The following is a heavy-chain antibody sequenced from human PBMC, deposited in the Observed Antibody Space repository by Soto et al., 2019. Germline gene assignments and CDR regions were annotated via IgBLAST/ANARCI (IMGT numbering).Heavy chain of an antibody. V-gene: IGHV1-69*02. CDR2: LKPILSMS. Sequence: QVQLVQSGAEVKKPGSSVRVSCKSSGDTFTFSSINWVRQAPGLGLEWMGRLKPILSMSNYAQGFQGRVTMTAEKSTSTAYMELSSLRSEDTAMYYCASSYGSGYRAFDYWGQGALVTVSS. CDR1: GDTFTFSS. CDR3: ASSYGSGYRAFDY. J-gene: IGHJ4*02. D-gene: IGHD3-10*01.